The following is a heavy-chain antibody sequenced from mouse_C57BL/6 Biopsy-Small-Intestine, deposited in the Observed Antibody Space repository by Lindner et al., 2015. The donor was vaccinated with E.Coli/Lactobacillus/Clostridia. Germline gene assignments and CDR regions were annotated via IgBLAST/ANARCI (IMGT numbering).Heavy chain of an antibody. CDR1: GYTFTDYY. V-gene: IGHV1-84*02. CDR3: AKVAASDRGPSYYYFDY. J-gene: IGHJ2*01. Sequence: SVKVSCKASGYTFTDYYIHWVRQALGQRPEWMGWISPKTGTTNYAQTFQGRVTITRDTSLSTAYMEMNSLTSDDTAVYYCAKVAASDRGPSYYYFDYWGQGTLVTVSS. D-gene: IGHD1-1*01. CDR2: ISPKTGTT.